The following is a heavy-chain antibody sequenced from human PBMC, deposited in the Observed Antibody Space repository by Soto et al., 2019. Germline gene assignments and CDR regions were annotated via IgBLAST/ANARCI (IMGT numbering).Heavy chain of an antibody. D-gene: IGHD6-19*01. J-gene: IGHJ6*02. CDR2: IYPGDSDT. Sequence: PGESLKISCKGSGYSFTSYWIGWVRQMPGKGLEWMGIIYPGDSDTRYSPSFQGQVTISADKSISTAYLQWSSLKASDTAVYYCARGIEGWYQGRYYYGMDVWGQGTTVTVSS. CDR3: ARGIEGWYQGRYYYGMDV. CDR1: GYSFTSYW. V-gene: IGHV5-51*01.